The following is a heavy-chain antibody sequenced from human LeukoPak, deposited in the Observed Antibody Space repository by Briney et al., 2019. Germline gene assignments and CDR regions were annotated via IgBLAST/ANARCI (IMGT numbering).Heavy chain of an antibody. V-gene: IGHV1-2*02. J-gene: IGHJ4*02. D-gene: IGHD3-22*01. CDR2: INPNSGGT. CDR3: ARSRATYYYDRTLAYDY. CDR1: GYTFTGYY. Sequence: ASVKLSCKASGYTFTGYYMHWVRQAPGHGLEGMGWINPNSGGTNYAQKFQGRLTMTRDTSISTAYMELSRLRSDDTAVYYGARSRATYYYDRTLAYDYWGQGTLVTVSS.